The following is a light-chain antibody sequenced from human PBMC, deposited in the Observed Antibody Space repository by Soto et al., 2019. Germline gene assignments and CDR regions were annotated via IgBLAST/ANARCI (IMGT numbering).Light chain of an antibody. CDR2: GAS. V-gene: IGKV3-20*01. CDR1: QSVSNNY. Sequence: EVVLTQSPVTLSFSPGERASLSCRASQSVSNNYLAWYQQKPGQAPRLLIYGASNRATGIPDRFSGSGSGTDFTLTISRLEPEDFAVYYCQQYGSSGTFGQGTKVDIK. J-gene: IGKJ1*01. CDR3: QQYGSSGT.